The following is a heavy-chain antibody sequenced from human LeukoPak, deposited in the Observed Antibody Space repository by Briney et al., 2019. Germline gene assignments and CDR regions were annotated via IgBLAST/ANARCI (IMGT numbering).Heavy chain of an antibody. Sequence: PSETLSLTCTVSGGSISSYYWSWIRQPPGKGLEWIGYIYYSGSTYYNPSLKSRVTISVDTSKNQFSLKLSSVTAADTAVYYCARATYYYGSGSYCWFDPWGQGTLVTVSS. CDR3: ARATYYYGSGSYCWFDP. CDR2: IYYSGST. D-gene: IGHD3-10*01. V-gene: IGHV4-30-4*08. CDR1: GGSISSYY. J-gene: IGHJ5*02.